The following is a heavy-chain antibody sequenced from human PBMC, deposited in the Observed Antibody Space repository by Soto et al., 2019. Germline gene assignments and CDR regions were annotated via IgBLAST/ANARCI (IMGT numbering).Heavy chain of an antibody. CDR3: AKVPCSSTSCLSYGMDV. J-gene: IGHJ6*02. CDR2: ISGSGGST. CDR1: GFTFSSYA. D-gene: IGHD2-2*01. V-gene: IGHV3-23*01. Sequence: EVQLLESGGGLVQPGGSLRLSCAVSGFTFSSYAMSWVRQAPGKGLEWVSAISGSGGSTYYADSVKGRFTISRDNSKNTLYLQMNSLRAEDTAVYYCAKVPCSSTSCLSYGMDVWGQGTTVTVSS.